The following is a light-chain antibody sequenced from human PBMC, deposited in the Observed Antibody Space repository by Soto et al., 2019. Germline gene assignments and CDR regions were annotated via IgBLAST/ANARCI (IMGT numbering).Light chain of an antibody. V-gene: IGKV1-8*01. CDR2: AAS. Sequence: AIRMTQSPSSLSASTGDRVTITCRASQVISSYLAWFQQKPGKAPKLLIYAASTLQSGVPSRFSGSESGTDFTLTISCLQSEDFATYYCQQYYSYPPTFGQGTKVEIK. J-gene: IGKJ1*01. CDR3: QQYYSYPPT. CDR1: QVISSY.